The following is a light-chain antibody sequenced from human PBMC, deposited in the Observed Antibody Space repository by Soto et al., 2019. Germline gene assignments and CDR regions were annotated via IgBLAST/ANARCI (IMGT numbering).Light chain of an antibody. CDR1: QDIRTS. Sequence: DIQMTQSPSSLSASVGARVSITCQASQDIRTSLSWFQQKPGRAPKLLIYGASNLETGVPSRFRGRGSRTYFTFTISSLQPEDIATYYCQQYDNLPPFTFGPGTKVDIK. J-gene: IGKJ3*01. CDR3: QQYDNLPPFT. CDR2: GAS. V-gene: IGKV1-33*01.